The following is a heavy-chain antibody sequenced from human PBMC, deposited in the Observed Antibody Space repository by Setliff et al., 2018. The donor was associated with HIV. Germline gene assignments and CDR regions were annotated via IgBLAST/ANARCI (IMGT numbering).Heavy chain of an antibody. CDR2: INWNGGRT. V-gene: IGHV3-20*01. Sequence: GSLRLSCAASGFTFDDYGMSWVRQAPGKGLEWVSGINWNGGRTGYEDAVKGRFTISRDNAKNSLYLQMNSLRAEDMALYHCARGPLSSSWYNWFDPWGQGTLVTVSS. CDR1: GFTFDDYG. J-gene: IGHJ5*02. CDR3: ARGPLSSSWYNWFDP. D-gene: IGHD6-13*01.